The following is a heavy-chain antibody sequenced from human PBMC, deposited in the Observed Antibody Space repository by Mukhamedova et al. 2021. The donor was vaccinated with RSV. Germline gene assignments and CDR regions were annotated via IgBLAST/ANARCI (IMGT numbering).Heavy chain of an antibody. CDR3: TTADVREDYDILTGYYLGVT. D-gene: IGHD3-9*01. CDR2: GGTT. Sequence: GGTTDYAAPVKGRFTISRDDSKNTLYLQMNSLKTEDTAVYYCTTADVREDYDILTGYYLGVTWGQGTRVTVSS. V-gene: IGHV3-15*01. J-gene: IGHJ5*02.